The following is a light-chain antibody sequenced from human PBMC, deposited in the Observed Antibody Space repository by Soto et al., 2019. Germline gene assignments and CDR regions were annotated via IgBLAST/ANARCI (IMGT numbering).Light chain of an antibody. V-gene: IGKV1-5*01. CDR3: QQYKSYWT. J-gene: IGKJ1*01. CDR1: QSISSW. CDR2: DAS. Sequence: DIQMTQSPSTLSASVGDRVTITCRASQSISSWLAWYQQKPGKAPKLLIYDASSLESGVPSRFSGSGSGPEFTLTISSLQPDDFATSYCQQYKSYWTFGQGTKVDIK.